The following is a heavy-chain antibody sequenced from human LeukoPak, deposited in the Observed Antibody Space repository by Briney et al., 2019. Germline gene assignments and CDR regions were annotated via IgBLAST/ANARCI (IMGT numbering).Heavy chain of an antibody. Sequence: GSLRLSCAASGFTFSRYTINWVRPAPGKGLEWGSSISSNGAYIYYADSMEGRFTISRDNAKNSLSLQMDNLRAEDTAIYYCAREGGRGSSNLDYFDYWGQGMLVTVSS. CDR1: GFTFSRYT. CDR2: ISSNGAYI. V-gene: IGHV3-21*01. CDR3: AREGGRGSSNLDYFDY. J-gene: IGHJ4*02. D-gene: IGHD2-15*01.